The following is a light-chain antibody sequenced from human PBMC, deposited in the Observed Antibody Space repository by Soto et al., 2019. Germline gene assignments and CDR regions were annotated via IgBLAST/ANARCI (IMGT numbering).Light chain of an antibody. CDR1: QNVRSN. CDR3: QQYDNWPLS. V-gene: IGKV3-15*01. J-gene: IGKJ4*01. CDR2: DAS. Sequence: EIVMTQSPATLSVSPGERATLSCRASQNVRSNLAWYHQKPGQAPRLLISDASTMATGIPARFSGSGSGTEFTLTITSLQSEDFAVYYCQQYDNWPLSFVGGTRVEIK.